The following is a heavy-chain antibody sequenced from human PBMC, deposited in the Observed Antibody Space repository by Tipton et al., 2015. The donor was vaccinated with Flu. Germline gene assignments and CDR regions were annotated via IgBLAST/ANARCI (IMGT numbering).Heavy chain of an antibody. Sequence: TLSLTCTVSGDSISSRYYWGWIRQPPGRGLEWIGCIYYSGSTYDPSLKSRVTISIDTSRNQFTLKLSSVTAADTAVYYCAREKDSRGSEYFQHWGQGTLVTVSS. CDR3: AREKDSRGSEYFQH. D-gene: IGHD6-19*01. V-gene: IGHV4-38-2*02. J-gene: IGHJ1*01. CDR2: IYYSGST. CDR1: GDSISSRYY.